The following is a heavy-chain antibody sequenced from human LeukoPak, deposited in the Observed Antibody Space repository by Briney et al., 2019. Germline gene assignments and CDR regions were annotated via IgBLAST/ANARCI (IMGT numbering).Heavy chain of an antibody. CDR1: GYTLTELS. CDR2: FDPEDGET. CDR3: AIDYTRYCSGGNCYGWFDP. V-gene: IGHV1-24*01. D-gene: IGHD2-15*01. J-gene: IGHJ5*02. Sequence: ASVKVSCKVSGYTLTELSMHWVRQAPGKGLEWMGGFDPEDGETIYAQKFQGRVTMTEDTPADTAYMELSSLRFEDTAVYYCAIDYTRYCSGGNCYGWFDPWGQGTLVTVSS.